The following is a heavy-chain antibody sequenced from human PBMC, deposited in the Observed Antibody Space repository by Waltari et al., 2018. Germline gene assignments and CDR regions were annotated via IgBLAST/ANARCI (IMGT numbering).Heavy chain of an antibody. CDR3: ARLDRFSDYNWFDP. D-gene: IGHD3-22*01. J-gene: IGHJ5*02. V-gene: IGHV4-38-2*02. CDR1: GYSISSGYY. Sequence: QVQLQESGPGLVKPSETLSLTCTVSGYSISSGYYWGWIRQPPGKGLEWIGTIFHSGGTKYNPALKSRVTISVDTSNNQFSLTLTSVTAADAAVYYCARLDRFSDYNWFDPWGHGTLVTVSS. CDR2: IFHSGGT.